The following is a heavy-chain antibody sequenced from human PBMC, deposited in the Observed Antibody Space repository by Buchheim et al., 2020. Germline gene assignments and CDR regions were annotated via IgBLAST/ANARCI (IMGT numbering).Heavy chain of an antibody. V-gene: IGHV2-5*02. Sequence: QITLKESGPTLVESTQTPTLTCTFSGFSLTTGGVGVGWIRQSPGKALELLALIYWDDDKRYSPSLRSRLTITKDTSKNQVFLTMTNMDPVDTGTYYCAHRGLSAGYSSGWDGGYFDYWGQGTL. J-gene: IGHJ4*02. CDR3: AHRGLSAGYSSGWDGGYFDY. CDR2: IYWDDDK. D-gene: IGHD6-19*01. CDR1: GFSLTTGGVG.